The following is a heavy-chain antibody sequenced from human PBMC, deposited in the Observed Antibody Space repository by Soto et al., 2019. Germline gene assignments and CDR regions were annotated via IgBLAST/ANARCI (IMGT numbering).Heavy chain of an antibody. CDR3: ARDLKYCGYEYYFDH. CDR2: IYYSGST. Sequence: XETLSLTCTVSGCSISSYYWSWIRQPPGKGLEWIGYIYYSGSTNYNPSLKSRVTISVDTSKNQFSLKLSSVTAADTAVYYCARDLKYCGYEYYFDHWGQGTLVTVSS. CDR1: GCSISSYY. J-gene: IGHJ4*02. V-gene: IGHV4-59*01. D-gene: IGHD5-12*01.